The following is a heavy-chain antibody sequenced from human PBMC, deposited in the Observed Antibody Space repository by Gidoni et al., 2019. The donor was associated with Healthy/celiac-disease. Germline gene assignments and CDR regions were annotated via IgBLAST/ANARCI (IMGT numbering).Heavy chain of an antibody. D-gene: IGHD1-1*01. J-gene: IGHJ4*02. Sequence: QVQLQESGPGLVKPSQTLSLTCTVSGGSISSGSYYWSWIRQPAGKGLEWIGRIYTSGSTNYNPSLKSRVTISVDTSKNQFSLKLSSVTAADTAVYYCAREGDWRPYYFDYWGQGTLVTVSS. CDR1: GGSISSGSYY. V-gene: IGHV4-61*02. CDR2: IYTSGST. CDR3: AREGDWRPYYFDY.